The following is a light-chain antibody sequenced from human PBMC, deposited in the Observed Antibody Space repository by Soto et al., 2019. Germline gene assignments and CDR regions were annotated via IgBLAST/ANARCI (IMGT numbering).Light chain of an antibody. Sequence: DIVMIQSPDSLALSLGERATVNCKSSQNVLYSSDNKNYLAWYQHKPGQPPKLLIHWASARESGVPDRFSGSGSGTDFTLTISSLQPEDVAVYFCQQYYDWYTFGQGTKVEIK. CDR1: QNVLYSSDNKNY. V-gene: IGKV4-1*01. J-gene: IGKJ2*01. CDR3: QQYYDWYT. CDR2: WAS.